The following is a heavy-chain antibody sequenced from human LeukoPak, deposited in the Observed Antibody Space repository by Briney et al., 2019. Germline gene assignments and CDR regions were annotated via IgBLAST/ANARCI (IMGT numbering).Heavy chain of an antibody. Sequence: PSETPSLTCAVYGGSFSGYYWSWIRQPPGKGLEWIGEINHSGSTNYNPSLKSRVTISVDTSKNQFSLKLSSVTAADTAVYYCARVERKYYFDYWGQGTLVTVSS. CDR2: INHSGST. CDR3: ARVERKYYFDY. V-gene: IGHV4-34*01. D-gene: IGHD5-24*01. J-gene: IGHJ4*02. CDR1: GGSFSGYY.